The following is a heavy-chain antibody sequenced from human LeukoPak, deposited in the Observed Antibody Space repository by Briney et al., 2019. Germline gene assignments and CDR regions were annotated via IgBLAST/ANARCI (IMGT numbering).Heavy chain of an antibody. V-gene: IGHV1-2*02. J-gene: IGHJ3*02. CDR1: GYTFTSYY. Sequence: ASVKVSCKASGYTFTSYYMHWVRQAPGQGLEWMGWINPNSGSTNYAQKFQGRVTMTRDTSISTAYMELSRLRSDDTAVYYCARGRRYYGSGSYIRDAFDIWGQGTMVTVSS. CDR3: ARGRRYYGSGSYIRDAFDI. D-gene: IGHD3-10*01. CDR2: INPNSGST.